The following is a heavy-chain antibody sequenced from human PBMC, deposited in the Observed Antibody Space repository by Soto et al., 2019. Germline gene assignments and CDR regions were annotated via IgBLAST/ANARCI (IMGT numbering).Heavy chain of an antibody. CDR2: INAGNGNT. J-gene: IGHJ2*01. CDR1: GYTFTSYA. Sequence: ASVKVSCKASGYTFTSYAMQWVRQAPGQRLEWMGWINAGNGNTKYSQKFQGRFTITRDTSASTAYMKLSSLRSEDTAVYYCAKRTVGWYFDLWGRGTLVTVSS. CDR3: AKRTVGWYFDL. D-gene: IGHD4-17*01. V-gene: IGHV1-3*01.